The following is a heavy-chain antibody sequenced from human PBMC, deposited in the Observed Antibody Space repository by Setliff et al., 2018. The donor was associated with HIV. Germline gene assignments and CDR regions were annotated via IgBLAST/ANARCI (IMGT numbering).Heavy chain of an antibody. Sequence: SETLSLTCTVSGGSVSSGSYHWGWIRQPPGKGLEWIGSIYHSGSTYYNPSLKSRVTISVDTSKNQFSLKLSSVTAADTAVYYCATGQMATRYWGQGTLVTVSS. D-gene: IGHD5-12*01. V-gene: IGHV4-39*07. CDR1: GGSVSSGSYH. CDR3: ATGQMATRY. CDR2: IYHSGST. J-gene: IGHJ4*02.